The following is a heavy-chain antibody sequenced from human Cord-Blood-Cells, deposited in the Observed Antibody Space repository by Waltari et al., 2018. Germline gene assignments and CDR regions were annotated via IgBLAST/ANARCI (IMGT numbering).Heavy chain of an antibody. D-gene: IGHD4-17*01. CDR3: ARGRGGHDYDDYFDY. CDR2: INHSGST. CDR1: GGSFSGYY. J-gene: IGHJ4*02. Sequence: QVQLQQWGAGLLKPSETLSLTCAVYGGSFSGYYWSWIRHPPGKGLEWIGEINHSGSTNYNPSLKSRVTISVDTSKNQFSLKLSSVTAADTAVYYCARGRGGHDYDDYFDYWGQGTLVTVSS. V-gene: IGHV4-34*01.